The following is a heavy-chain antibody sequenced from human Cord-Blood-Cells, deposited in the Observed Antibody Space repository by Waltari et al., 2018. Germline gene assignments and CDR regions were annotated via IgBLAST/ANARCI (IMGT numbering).Heavy chain of an antibody. J-gene: IGHJ3*02. CDR2: ISYSGIT. V-gene: IGHV4-39*01. CDR1: GGSISSSSYY. Sequence: QLQLQESGPRLVKTSETLSLTCTVPGGSISSSSYYWGWFRQPPGKGLGWVGRISYSGITYYNPSRKSRVTISVDTSKNQFSLKLSSVTAADTAVYYCARRRGAFDIWGQGTMVTVSS. CDR3: ARRRGAFDI.